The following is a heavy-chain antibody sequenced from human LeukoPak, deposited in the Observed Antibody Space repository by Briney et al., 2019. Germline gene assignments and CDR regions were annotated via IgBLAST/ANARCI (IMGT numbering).Heavy chain of an antibody. CDR2: IYYSGST. D-gene: IGHD3-22*01. CDR1: SGSISSYY. Sequence: SETLSLTCTVSSGSISSYYWSWIRQPPGKGLEWVGYIYYSGSTNYNPSLKSRVTISVDTSKNQFSLKLSSVTAADTAVYYCARGKTYYDISKDAFDIWGQGTMVTVSS. CDR3: ARGKTYYDISKDAFDI. J-gene: IGHJ3*02. V-gene: IGHV4-59*01.